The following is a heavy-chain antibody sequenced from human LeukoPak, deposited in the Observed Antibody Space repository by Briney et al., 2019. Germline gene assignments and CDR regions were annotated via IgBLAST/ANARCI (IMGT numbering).Heavy chain of an antibody. J-gene: IGHJ4*02. CDR2: ISAYNGNT. D-gene: IGHD3-22*01. Sequence: ASVKVSCKASGYTFTGYGISWVRQAPGQGLEWMGWISAYNGNTNYAQKLQGRVTMTTDTSTSTAYMELRSLRSDDTAVYYCARGYYYDSSGYLVYWGQGTLVTVSS. V-gene: IGHV1-18*01. CDR3: ARGYYYDSSGYLVY. CDR1: GYTFTGYG.